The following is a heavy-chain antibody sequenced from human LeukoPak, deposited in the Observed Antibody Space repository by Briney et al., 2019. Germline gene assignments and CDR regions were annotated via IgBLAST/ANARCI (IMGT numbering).Heavy chain of an antibody. D-gene: IGHD3-9*01. Sequence: GGPLRLSCAASGFTFSSYEMNWVRQAPGKGLEWVSYISSSGSTIYYADSVKGRFTISRDNAKNSLYLQMNSLRAEDTAVYYCARANKDYDILTGYYQLSYYFDYWGQGTLVTVSS. V-gene: IGHV3-48*03. CDR2: ISSSGSTI. CDR3: ARANKDYDILTGYYQLSYYFDY. CDR1: GFTFSSYE. J-gene: IGHJ4*02.